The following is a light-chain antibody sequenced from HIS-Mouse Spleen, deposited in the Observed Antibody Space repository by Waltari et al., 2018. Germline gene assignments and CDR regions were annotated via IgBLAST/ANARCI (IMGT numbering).Light chain of an antibody. Sequence: EIVLTQSPGPVSLSQGERATLSCRASQSVSSSYLAWNQQNPGRAPRLLIYGATSRATGIPDRFSGSGSERDFTLTISRLEPEDFAVYYCQQYGSSLYTFGQGTKLEIK. V-gene: IGKV3-20*01. J-gene: IGKJ2*01. CDR2: GAT. CDR1: QSVSSSY. CDR3: QQYGSSLYT.